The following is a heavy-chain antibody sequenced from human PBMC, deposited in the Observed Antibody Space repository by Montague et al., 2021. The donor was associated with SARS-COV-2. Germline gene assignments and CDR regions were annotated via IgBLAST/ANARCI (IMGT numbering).Heavy chain of an antibody. Sequence: SETLSLTCSVSGGSMNSYYWSWLRQPPGKGLEWIGYIYYRGSTNYNPSLKSRVTISVDTSKNQFSLSLTSVTAADTAVYYCARESTYIWFDSWGQGTLVTVSS. J-gene: IGHJ5*01. V-gene: IGHV4-59*01. CDR3: ARESTYIWFDS. CDR1: GGSMNSYY. CDR2: IYYRGST. D-gene: IGHD5/OR15-5a*01.